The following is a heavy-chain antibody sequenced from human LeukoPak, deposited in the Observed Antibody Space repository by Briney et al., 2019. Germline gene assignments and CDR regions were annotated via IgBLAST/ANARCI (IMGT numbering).Heavy chain of an antibody. CDR2: IKHSGSP. Sequence: PSETLSLTCAVYGGSFSGYYWSWIRQPPGKGREWIGEIKHSGSPNYNPSLKKQVPISVDTSKNQFSLKLSSVPAADTAVYYWARGSDYEYVWGSYRPKKTIDYWGQGTLVTVSS. J-gene: IGHJ4*02. CDR3: ARGSDYEYVWGSYRPKKTIDY. D-gene: IGHD3-16*02. V-gene: IGHV4-34*01. CDR1: GGSFSGYY.